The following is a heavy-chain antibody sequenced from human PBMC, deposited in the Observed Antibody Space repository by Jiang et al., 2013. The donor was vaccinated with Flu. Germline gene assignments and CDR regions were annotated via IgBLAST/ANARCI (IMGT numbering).Heavy chain of an antibody. Sequence: SGAEVKKPGASVKVSCKVSGYTLRELSMHWVRQAPGKGLEWMGGFDPEEGETMYVQKFQGRVTMTEDPSTDTAYMEMSSLRSEDTAVYYCASHVTEVSFGVSNRRFEFWGQGTLVTVSS. V-gene: IGHV1-24*01. CDR3: ASHVTEVSFGVSNRRFEF. D-gene: IGHD1-20*01. J-gene: IGHJ4*02. CDR1: GYTLRELS. CDR2: FDPEEGET.